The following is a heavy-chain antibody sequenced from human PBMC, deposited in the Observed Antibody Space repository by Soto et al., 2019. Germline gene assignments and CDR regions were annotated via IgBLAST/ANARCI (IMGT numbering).Heavy chain of an antibody. CDR2: ISGSGGST. V-gene: IGHV3-23*01. Sequence: GGSLRLSCAASGFTFSSYAMSWVRQAPGKGLEWVSAISGSGGSTYYADSVKGRFTISRDNSKNTLYLQMNSLRAEDTAVYYCAKDLGDIVVVVAAHGYFQHWGQGTLVIVSS. CDR3: AKDLGDIVVVVAAHGYFQH. CDR1: GFTFSSYA. D-gene: IGHD2-15*01. J-gene: IGHJ1*01.